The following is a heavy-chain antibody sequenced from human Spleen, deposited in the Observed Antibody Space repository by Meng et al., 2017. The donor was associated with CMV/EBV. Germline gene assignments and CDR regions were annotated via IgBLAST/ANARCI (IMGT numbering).Heavy chain of an antibody. CDR3: ARGYSGRYSSSWEVPPYFDY. J-gene: IGHJ4*02. CDR1: GFTFDDYG. CDR2: INWKGGRT. Sequence: GESLKISCAASGFTFDDYGMRWVRQAPGKGLEWVSGINWKGGRTGYADSVKGRFTISRDNAKNSLYLQMNSLNAEDTALYYCARGYSGRYSSSWEVPPYFDYWGQGTLVTVSS. D-gene: IGHD6-13*01. V-gene: IGHV3-20*04.